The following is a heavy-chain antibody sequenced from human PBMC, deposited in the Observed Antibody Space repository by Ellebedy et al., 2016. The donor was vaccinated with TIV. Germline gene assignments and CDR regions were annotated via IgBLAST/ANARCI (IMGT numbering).Heavy chain of an antibody. D-gene: IGHD4-23*01. Sequence: AASVKLSCKASGGTFSSYAISWVRQAPGQGLEWMGGIIPILGKANYAQKFQGRVTITADESTDTAYMELTSLRSEDTAVYYCARVGNYYGGNPSYYFDYWGQGTLVTVSS. CDR2: IIPILGKA. CDR3: ARVGNYYGGNPSYYFDY. V-gene: IGHV1-69*10. J-gene: IGHJ4*02. CDR1: GGTFSSYA.